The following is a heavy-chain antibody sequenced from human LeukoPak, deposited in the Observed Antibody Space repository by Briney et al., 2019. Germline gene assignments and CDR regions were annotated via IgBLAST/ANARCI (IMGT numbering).Heavy chain of an antibody. D-gene: IGHD3-22*01. CDR1: GGSFSGYY. CDR3: ARGSRLFQH. Sequence: SEALSLTCAVYGGSFSGYYWSWIRQPPGKGLEWIGEINHSGSTNYNPSLKSRVTISVDTSKNQFSLKLSSVTAADTAVYYCARGSRLFQHWGQGTLVTVSS. CDR2: INHSGST. J-gene: IGHJ1*01. V-gene: IGHV4-34*01.